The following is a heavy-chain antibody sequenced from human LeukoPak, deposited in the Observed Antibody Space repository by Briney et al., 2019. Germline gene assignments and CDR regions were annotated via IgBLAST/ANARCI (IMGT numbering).Heavy chain of an antibody. CDR3: AKEIHNSSGYYSYFEY. CDR1: GFSFRSYG. J-gene: IGHJ4*02. V-gene: IGHV3-23*01. D-gene: IGHD3-22*01. CDR2: ISGSGVNT. Sequence: GGSLRLSCEASGFSFRSYGMRWVRQAPGKGLEWVSGISGSGVNTYYADSVKGRFTISRDISKNTLYLQMNSLRAEDTAVYYCAKEIHNSSGYYSYFEYWGQGTLVTVSS.